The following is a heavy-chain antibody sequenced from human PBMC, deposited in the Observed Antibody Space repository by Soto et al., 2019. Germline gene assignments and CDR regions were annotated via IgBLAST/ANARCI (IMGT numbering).Heavy chain of an antibody. D-gene: IGHD3-10*01. CDR2: TIPVFNTA. CDR1: GGTLSDHG. Sequence: QVQLEQSGAEVKKPGSSVKISCKASGGTLSDHGVSWLRQAPGQGLEWVGGTIPVFNTAKYAPKFQGRVTIAAYKSTYIAYKELGSLRSDDTAFYYCARGVYGSGNYYTGPSAFDIWGQGTLVIVSS. J-gene: IGHJ3*02. CDR3: ARGVYGSGNYYTGPSAFDI. V-gene: IGHV1-69*06.